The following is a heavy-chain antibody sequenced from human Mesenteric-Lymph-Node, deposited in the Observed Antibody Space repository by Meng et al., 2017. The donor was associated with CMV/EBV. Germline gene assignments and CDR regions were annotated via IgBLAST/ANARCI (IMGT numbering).Heavy chain of an antibody. CDR1: GFTFSSYS. J-gene: IGHJ4*02. D-gene: IGHD2-2*01. CDR3: ARDPCSSPRCYEDHYYFDF. V-gene: IGHV3-21*01. Sequence: GGSLRLSCAASGFTFSSYSMNWVRQAPGKGLEWVSSISGSSSYKYYADSLKGRFTISRDNAKNSLYLQMNSLRAEDTAVYFCARDPCSSPRCYEDHYYFDFWGQGTLVTRLL. CDR2: ISGSSSYK.